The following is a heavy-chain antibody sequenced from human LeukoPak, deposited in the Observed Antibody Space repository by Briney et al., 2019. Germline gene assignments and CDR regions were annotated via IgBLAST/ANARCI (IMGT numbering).Heavy chain of an antibody. CDR2: ISWRNSFI. D-gene: IGHD2-8*01. Sequence: GVPQTLFCAPSGYTFRNYHMHGLPGATEKALEGVSSISWRNSFILYTDSLKGGFAISRDNGKNSLYLQMNSLRAEDTAVYYCARQRGYCSSGVCRGWFDPWGQGTLVTVSS. V-gene: IGHV3-21*01. CDR3: ARQRGYCSSGVCRGWFDP. CDR1: GYTFRNYH. J-gene: IGHJ5*02.